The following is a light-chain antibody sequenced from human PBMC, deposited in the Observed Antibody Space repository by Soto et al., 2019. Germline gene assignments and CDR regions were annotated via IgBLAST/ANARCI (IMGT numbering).Light chain of an antibody. Sequence: EIVMTQSPATLSVSPGERATLSCRASQSVSSSLAWYQQKPGQAPRLLIYGASTRATGIPARFSGSGSGTEFTLTISRLEPEDFEVYFCQQYGRSPTTFGQGTKVDIK. V-gene: IGKV3-15*01. CDR2: GAS. CDR3: QQYGRSPTT. CDR1: QSVSSS. J-gene: IGKJ1*01.